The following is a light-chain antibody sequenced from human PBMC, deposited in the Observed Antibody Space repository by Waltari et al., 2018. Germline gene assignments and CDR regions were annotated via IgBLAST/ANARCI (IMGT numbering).Light chain of an antibody. CDR1: QSVSSN. CDR3: QQYNIWPPKYT. Sequence: EIVMTQSPATLSVSPGEGATLPCRASQSVSSNLAWYQQKPGQAPRLLIYRASTRATGIPARFSGSGSGTEFTLTISSLQSEDFAVYYCQQYNIWPPKYTFGQGTKLEIK. V-gene: IGKV3-15*01. J-gene: IGKJ2*01. CDR2: RAS.